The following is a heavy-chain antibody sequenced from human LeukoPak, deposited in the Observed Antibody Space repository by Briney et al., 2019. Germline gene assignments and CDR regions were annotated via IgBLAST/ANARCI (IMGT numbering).Heavy chain of an antibody. Sequence: PGGSLRLSCAASGFAFSSYGMHWVRQAPGKGLEWVAFIRYDGSNKYYADSVKGRFTISRDNSKNTLYLQMNSLRAEDTAVYYCAKLESADTAIVPFDYWGQGTLVTVSS. J-gene: IGHJ4*02. CDR2: IRYDGSNK. V-gene: IGHV3-30*02. CDR1: GFAFSSYG. D-gene: IGHD5-18*01. CDR3: AKLESADTAIVPFDY.